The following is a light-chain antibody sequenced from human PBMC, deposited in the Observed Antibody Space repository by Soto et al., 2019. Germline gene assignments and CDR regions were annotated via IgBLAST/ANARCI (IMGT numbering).Light chain of an antibody. CDR3: HESYSTPYT. Sequence: DIQMTQSPSSLSASVGDRVTITCRASQSISSYLNWYQQKPGKAPKLLIYDASSFQSGVPSRFSGRASGKEFTLSLSSLHHEDYATYYCHESYSTPYTFGQGDKLVIK. V-gene: IGKV1-39*01. J-gene: IGKJ2*01. CDR1: QSISSY. CDR2: DAS.